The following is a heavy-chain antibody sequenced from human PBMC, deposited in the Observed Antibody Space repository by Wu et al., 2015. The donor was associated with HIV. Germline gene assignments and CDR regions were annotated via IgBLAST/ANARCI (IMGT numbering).Heavy chain of an antibody. CDR2: IIPIFGTA. V-gene: IGHV1-69*12. CDR1: GGTFSSYA. Sequence: QVQLVXSGAEVKKPGSSVKVSCKASGGTFSSYAISWVRQAPGQGLEWMGGIIPIFGTANYAQKFQGRVTITADESTSTAYMELSSLRSEDTAVYYCARARENWGRVSIYYMDVWGKGTTVTVSS. J-gene: IGHJ6*03. CDR3: ARARENWGRVSIYYMDV. D-gene: IGHD7-27*01.